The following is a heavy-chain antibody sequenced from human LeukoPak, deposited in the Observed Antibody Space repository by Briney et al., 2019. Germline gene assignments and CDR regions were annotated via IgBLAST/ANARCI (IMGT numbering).Heavy chain of an antibody. V-gene: IGHV4-59*11. Sequence: SETLSLTCTVSGVSMRKHYWSWIRQPPGKGLEWIGYIYDSETTNYNPSLKSRVTMSLDTSKNQFSLKLSSVTAADTALYYCATRPGGSTWHGVFDFWSRGTLVTVSS. CDR2: IYDSETT. D-gene: IGHD6-13*01. CDR1: GVSMRKHY. J-gene: IGHJ4*02. CDR3: ATRPGGSTWHGVFDF.